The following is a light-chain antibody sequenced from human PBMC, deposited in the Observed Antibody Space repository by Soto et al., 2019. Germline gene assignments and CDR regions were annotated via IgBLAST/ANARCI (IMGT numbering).Light chain of an antibody. V-gene: IGLV1-40*01. J-gene: IGLJ1*01. CDR1: SSNIGAGYD. CDR2: GNS. Sequence: QSVLTQPPSVSGAPGQRVTISCTGSSSNIGAGYDVHWYQQLPGTAPKLLIYGNSNRPSGVPDRFSGSKSGTSASLAITGLQAEDEADYYCQSYDSSQSVSYVFGTGTKVTVL. CDR3: QSYDSSQSVSYV.